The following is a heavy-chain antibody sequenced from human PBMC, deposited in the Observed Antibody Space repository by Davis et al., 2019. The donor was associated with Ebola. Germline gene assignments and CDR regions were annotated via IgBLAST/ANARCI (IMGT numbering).Heavy chain of an antibody. J-gene: IGHJ6*04. CDR3: ARTTVAPAAVDFFYYGMAV. CDR1: GNTFKYFG. CDR2: INAGNGNT. V-gene: IGHV1-3*01. Sequence: ASVKVSCKASGNTFKYFGFHWVRQAPGQRLEWMGWINAGNGNTEYSQNFQGRVTITRDTAATTVYMELRGLRFEDTAVYYCARTTVAPAAVDFFYYGMAVWGEGSTVTVSS. D-gene: IGHD2-2*01.